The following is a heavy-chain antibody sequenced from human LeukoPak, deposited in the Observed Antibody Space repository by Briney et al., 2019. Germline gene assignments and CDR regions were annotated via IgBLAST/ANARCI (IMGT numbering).Heavy chain of an antibody. CDR1: YDSISSSNW. CDR2: IYHSGST. J-gene: IGHJ4*02. CDR3: ARLRVQNYGGNWGFDY. Sequence: SETLSLTCAVSYDSISSSNWWSWVRQPPGKGLEWIGEIYHSGSTNYNPSLKSRVTISVDRSNNQFSLKLSSVTAADTAVYYCARLRVQNYGGNWGFDYWGQGTLVTVSS. V-gene: IGHV4-4*02. D-gene: IGHD4-23*01.